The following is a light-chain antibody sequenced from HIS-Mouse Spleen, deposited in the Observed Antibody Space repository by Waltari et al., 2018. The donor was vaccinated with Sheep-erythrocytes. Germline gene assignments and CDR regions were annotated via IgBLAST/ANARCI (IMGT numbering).Light chain of an antibody. CDR2: ASS. CDR3: QKYNRAPLT. CDR1: QGISNY. V-gene: IGKV1-27*01. J-gene: IGKJ4*01. Sequence: DIQMTQSPSSLSASVGDRVTITCRAIQGISNYLACYQQTPGKVPNLLIYASSTLQSGGQSRFSGSGSGTDFTLTISSLQPEDVATYYCQKYNRAPLTFGGGTKVEIK.